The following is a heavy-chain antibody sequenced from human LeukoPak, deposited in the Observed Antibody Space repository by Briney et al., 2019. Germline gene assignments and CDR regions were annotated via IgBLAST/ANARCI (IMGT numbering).Heavy chain of an antibody. CDR1: VFTFSSYS. CDR2: ISSSSSTI. J-gene: IGHJ6*03. D-gene: IGHD3-22*01. Sequence: GGSLRLSCAASVFTFSSYSMNWVREAPGKGLEWVSYISSSSSTIYYADSVKGRFTISRDNAKNSLYLQMNSLRAEDTAVYYCARDGYYDSSENMDVWGKGTTVTVSS. CDR3: ARDGYYDSSENMDV. V-gene: IGHV3-48*01.